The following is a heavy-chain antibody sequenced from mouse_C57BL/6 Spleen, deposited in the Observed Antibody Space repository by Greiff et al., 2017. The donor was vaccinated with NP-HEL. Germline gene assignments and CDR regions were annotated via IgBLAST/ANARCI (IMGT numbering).Heavy chain of an antibody. Sequence: VKLMESGPELVKPGASVKISCKASGYAFSSSWMNWVKQRPGKGLEWIGRIYPGDGDTNYNGKFKGKATLTADKSSSTAYMQLSSLTSEDSAVYFCVYDGYYEDYWGQGTTLTVSS. CDR1: GYAFSSSW. J-gene: IGHJ2*01. V-gene: IGHV1-82*01. CDR2: IYPGDGDT. CDR3: VYDGYYEDY. D-gene: IGHD2-3*01.